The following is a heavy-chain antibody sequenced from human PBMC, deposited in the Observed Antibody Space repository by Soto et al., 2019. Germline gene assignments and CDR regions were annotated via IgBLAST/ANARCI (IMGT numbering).Heavy chain of an antibody. V-gene: IGHV1-18*01. CDR3: AISYDYIWGSYRYFDY. Sequence: GASVKVSCKDSGYTFTSNGSRWVRQAPGQGLEWMGWISAYNGNTNYAQKLQGRVTMTTDTSTSTAYMELRSLRSDDTAVYYCAISYDYIWGSYRYFDYWGQGTLVTVSS. CDR1: GYTFTSNG. CDR2: ISAYNGNT. D-gene: IGHD3-16*02. J-gene: IGHJ4*02.